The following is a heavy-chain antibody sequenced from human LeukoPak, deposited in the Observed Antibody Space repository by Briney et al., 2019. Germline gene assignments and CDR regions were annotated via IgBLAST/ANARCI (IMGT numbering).Heavy chain of an antibody. CDR3: ARVVVIARRYYYGMDV. CDR1: GGSFSGYY. CDR2: INHSGST. Sequence: SETLSLTCAVYGGSFSGYYWSWIRQPPGKGLEWIGEINHSGSTNYNPSLKSRVTISVDTSKNQFSLKLSSVTAADTAVYYCARVVVIARRYYYGMDVWGQGTTVTVSS. D-gene: IGHD3-22*01. V-gene: IGHV4-34*01. J-gene: IGHJ6*02.